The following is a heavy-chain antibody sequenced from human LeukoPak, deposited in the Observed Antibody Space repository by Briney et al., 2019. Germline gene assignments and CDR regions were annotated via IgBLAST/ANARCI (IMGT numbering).Heavy chain of an antibody. V-gene: IGHV4-59*12. CDR2: IYYSGST. CDR3: ARRRITMIVVAWFDP. D-gene: IGHD3-22*01. CDR1: GGSISSYY. J-gene: IGHJ5*02. Sequence: SETLSLTCTVSGGSISSYYWSWIRQPPGKGLEWIGNIYYSGSTNYNPSLKSRVTISVDTSKNQFSLKLSSVTAADTAVYYCARRRITMIVVAWFDPWGQGTLVTVSS.